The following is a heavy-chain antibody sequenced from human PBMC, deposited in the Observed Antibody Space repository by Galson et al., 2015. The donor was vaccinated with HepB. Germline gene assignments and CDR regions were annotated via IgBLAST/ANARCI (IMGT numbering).Heavy chain of an antibody. J-gene: IGHJ6*02. CDR2: ISNSGNGT. Sequence: SLRLSCAASGFTFSGYHMIWVRQAPGKGLEGVSSISNSGNGTYYADSVKGRFTISRDNSKSTMWLQMSSLRAEDTAIYYCAKVLPVTRSSWYGMDVWGQGTTVTVSS. V-gene: IGHV3-23*01. CDR1: GFTFSGYH. D-gene: IGHD4-17*01. CDR3: AKVLPVTRSSWYGMDV.